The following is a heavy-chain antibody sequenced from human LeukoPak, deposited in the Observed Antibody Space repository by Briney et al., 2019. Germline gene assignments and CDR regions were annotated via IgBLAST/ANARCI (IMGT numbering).Heavy chain of an antibody. CDR1: GESFSGFY. CDR2: INYDGST. Sequence: SETLSLTCAVSGESFSGFYWSWIRQSPEKGLEWIAEINYDGSTNHNPSLKSRVTISADTSKNQFSLKLRSVTAADTAVYYCARAWLGQLVGVSNWFDPWGQGTLVTVSS. V-gene: IGHV4-34*01. D-gene: IGHD3-10*01. J-gene: IGHJ5*02. CDR3: ARAWLGQLVGVSNWFDP.